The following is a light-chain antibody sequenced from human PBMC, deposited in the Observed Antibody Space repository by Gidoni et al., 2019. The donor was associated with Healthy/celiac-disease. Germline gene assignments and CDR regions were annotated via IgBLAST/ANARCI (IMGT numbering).Light chain of an antibody. CDR2: DVS. Sequence: QSALTQPASVSGSPGQSITISCTGTSSYVGGYNYVSWYQQHPGKAPKLIIYDVSNRPSGVSNRFSGSKSGNTASLTIAGLQAEDEADYYCSSYTSSSRVFGTGTKVTVL. V-gene: IGLV2-14*03. CDR3: SSYTSSSRV. J-gene: IGLJ1*01. CDR1: SSYVGGYNY.